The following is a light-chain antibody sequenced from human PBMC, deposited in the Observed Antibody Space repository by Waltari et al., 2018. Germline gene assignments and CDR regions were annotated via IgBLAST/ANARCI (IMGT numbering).Light chain of an antibody. CDR3: QKYGSLPAT. V-gene: IGKV3-20*01. CDR2: DAS. CDR1: RSMSRF. Sequence: SGRARRSMSRFLAWYQQKPGQAPRILIYDASTRATGIPDRFSGSGSGTDFSLTISRLEPEDIAVYYCQKYGSLPATFGQGTKVEIK. J-gene: IGKJ1*01.